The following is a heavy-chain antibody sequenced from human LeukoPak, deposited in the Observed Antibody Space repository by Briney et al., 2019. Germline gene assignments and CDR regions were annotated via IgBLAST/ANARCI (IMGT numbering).Heavy chain of an antibody. CDR1: GFTFSDYY. V-gene: IGHV3-7*01. CDR3: ARDPSSYSPWGFDF. Sequence: GGSLRLSCAASGFTFSDYYMSWIRQAPGKGLEWVANIKQDGSEKYYVDSVKGRFTISRDNAKNSLYLQMNSLRAEDTAVYYCARDPSSYSPWGFDFWGQGTLVTVSS. CDR2: IKQDGSEK. D-gene: IGHD2-2*01. J-gene: IGHJ4*02.